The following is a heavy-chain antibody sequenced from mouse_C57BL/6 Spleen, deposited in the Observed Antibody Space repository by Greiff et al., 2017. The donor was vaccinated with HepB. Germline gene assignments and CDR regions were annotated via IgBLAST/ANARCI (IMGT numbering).Heavy chain of an antibody. CDR3: ARRGRNYVYAMDY. Sequence: QVQLQQPGAELVMPGASVKLSCKASGYTFTSYWMHWVKQRPGQGLEWIGEIDPSDSYTNYNQKFKGKSTLTVDKSSSTAYMQLSSLTSEDSAVYYCARRGRNYVYAMDYWGQGTSVTVSS. D-gene: IGHD2-1*01. CDR2: IDPSDSYT. CDR1: GYTFTSYW. J-gene: IGHJ4*01. V-gene: IGHV1-69*01.